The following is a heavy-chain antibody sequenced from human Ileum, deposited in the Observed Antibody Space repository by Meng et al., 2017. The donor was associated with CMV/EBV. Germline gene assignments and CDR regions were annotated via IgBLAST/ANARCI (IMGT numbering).Heavy chain of an antibody. CDR3: VRDDNSGSFPLPFEY. CDR1: GFTFENYG. J-gene: IGHJ4*02. V-gene: IGHV3-20*04. Sequence: GESLKISCAASGFTFENYGMSWVRQVPGKGLEWVAGITWNDDSTSYSDSVKGRFTISRDNAKTSLYLQMNSLRAEDTAVYYCVRDDNSGSFPLPFEYWGRGTLVTVSS. CDR2: ITWNDDST. D-gene: IGHD6-19*01.